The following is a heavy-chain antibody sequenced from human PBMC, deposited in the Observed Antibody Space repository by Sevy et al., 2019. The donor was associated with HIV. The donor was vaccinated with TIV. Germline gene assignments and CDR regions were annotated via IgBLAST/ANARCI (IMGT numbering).Heavy chain of an antibody. CDR3: ARRDLGIDV. CDR1: NYSISSGYY. Sequence: SETLSLTCAVSNYSISSGYYWGWIRQFPGKGLEWIASVHHSGSTYYNPSLKSRVSISVDRSKNQFSLKLNSVTAADTAVYCSARRDLGIDVWGKGTTVTVSS. J-gene: IGHJ6*03. CDR2: VHHSGST. D-gene: IGHD3-16*01. V-gene: IGHV4-38-2*01.